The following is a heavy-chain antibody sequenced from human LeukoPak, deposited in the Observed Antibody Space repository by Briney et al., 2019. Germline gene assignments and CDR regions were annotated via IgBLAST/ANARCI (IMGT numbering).Heavy chain of an antibody. CDR2: IWYDGSNK. J-gene: IGHJ6*02. V-gene: IGHV3-30*02. Sequence: GGSLRLSCAASGFTFSNYGMHWVRQAPGKGLEWVAVIWYDGSNKYYADSVKGRFTISRDNSKNTLYLQMNSLRAEDTAVYYCAKDWGETQVLRYFDWLSPAYGMDVWGQGTTVTVSS. CDR1: GFTFSNYG. D-gene: IGHD3-9*01. CDR3: AKDWGETQVLRYFDWLSPAYGMDV.